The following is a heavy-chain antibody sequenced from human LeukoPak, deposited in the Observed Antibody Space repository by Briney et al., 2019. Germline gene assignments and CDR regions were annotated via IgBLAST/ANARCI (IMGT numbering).Heavy chain of an antibody. J-gene: IGHJ4*02. CDR3: ARDERYSYGDNHYPDLGF. D-gene: IGHD3-16*01. V-gene: IGHV1-18*01. Sequence: ASVKVSCKASGYTFTSYGISWVRQAPGQGLEWMGWISAYNGNTNYAQKFQGRVALTTDTSIRTTYMELSSLRSDDTAVYYCARDERYSYGDNHYPDLGFWGQGTPVTVSS. CDR2: ISAYNGNT. CDR1: GYTFTSYG.